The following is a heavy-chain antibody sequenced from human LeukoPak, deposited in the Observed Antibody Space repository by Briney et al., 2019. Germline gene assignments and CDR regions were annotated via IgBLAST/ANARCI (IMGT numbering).Heavy chain of an antibody. CDR1: GFSFSRYA. CDR2: ISYDGSNK. J-gene: IGHJ4*02. CDR3: GGSLFDY. V-gene: IGHV3-30*01. Sequence: GGSLRLSCATSGFSFSRYAMDWVRQPPGKGPEWVAVISYDGSNKYYADSVKGRFTISRDNSKNTLYLQMNSLRAEDTAVYYCGGSLFDYWGQGTLVTVSS. D-gene: IGHD3-16*01.